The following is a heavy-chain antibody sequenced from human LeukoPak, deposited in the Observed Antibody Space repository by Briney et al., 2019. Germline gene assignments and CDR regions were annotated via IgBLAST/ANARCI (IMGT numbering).Heavy chain of an antibody. CDR3: ARDFSSNYVGWFDP. Sequence: SGTLSLTCIVSGGSISSGSYYWSWIRQPAGKGLEWIGRIYTSGSTNYNPSLKSRVTISVDTSKNQFSLKLSSVTAADTAVYYCARDFSSNYVGWFDPWGQGTLVTVSS. V-gene: IGHV4-61*02. CDR2: IYTSGST. D-gene: IGHD4-11*01. J-gene: IGHJ5*02. CDR1: GGSISSGSYY.